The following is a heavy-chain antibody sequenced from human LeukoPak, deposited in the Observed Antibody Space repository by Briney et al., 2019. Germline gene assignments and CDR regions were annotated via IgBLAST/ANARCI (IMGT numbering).Heavy chain of an antibody. CDR1: GFTFSSYA. CDR2: ISYDGSNK. J-gene: IGHJ4*02. D-gene: IGHD3-9*01. V-gene: IGHV3-30*04. CDR3: ARDGHTPYDILTGYLSL. Sequence: GGSLRLSCAASGFTFSSYAMHWVRQAPGKGLEWVAVISYDGSNKYYADSVKGRFTISRDNSKNTLYLQMNSLRAEDTAVYYCARDGHTPYDILTGYLSLWDQGTLVTVSS.